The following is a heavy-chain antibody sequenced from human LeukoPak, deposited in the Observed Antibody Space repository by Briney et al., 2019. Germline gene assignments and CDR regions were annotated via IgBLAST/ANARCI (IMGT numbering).Heavy chain of an antibody. CDR2: ISWNSGSI. CDR1: GFTFDDYA. J-gene: IGHJ4*02. D-gene: IGHD6-19*01. V-gene: IGHV3-9*01. CDR3: AKDSKAVAGTWGFDY. Sequence: HSGGSLRLSCAASGFTFDDYAMHWVRQAPGKGLEWVSGISWNSGSIGYADSVKGRFTISRDNAKNSLYLQMNSLRAEDTALYYCAKDSKAVAGTWGFDYWGQGTLVTVSS.